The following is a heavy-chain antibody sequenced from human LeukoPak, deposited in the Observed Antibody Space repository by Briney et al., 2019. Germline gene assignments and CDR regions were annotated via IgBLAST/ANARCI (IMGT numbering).Heavy chain of an antibody. CDR3: ARDKPYGSGSIDAFDI. V-gene: IGHV4-31*03. CDR2: FYYSGST. D-gene: IGHD3-10*01. Sequence: TSETLSLTCTVSGGSISSGGYYWSWIRQHPGKGLEWIGYFYYSGSTFYNPSLKSRVTISVDTSKNQSSLRLSSVTAADTAVYYCARDKPYGSGSIDAFDIWGQGTMVTVSS. CDR1: GGSISSGGYY. J-gene: IGHJ3*02.